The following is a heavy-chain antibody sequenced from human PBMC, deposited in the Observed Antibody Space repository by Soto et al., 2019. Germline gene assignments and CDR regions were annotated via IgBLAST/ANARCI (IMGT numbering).Heavy chain of an antibody. J-gene: IGHJ4*02. Sequence: SETLSLTCRVSGTSISSTYWWTWVRQSPGKGLEWIGEIYHNGITKYNPSLKSRVSLSVDKSNNQFSLKLTSVTAADTAVYYCATVPPRIFVVLADFPTGAQETLVTVSS. CDR3: ATVPPRIFVVLADFPT. D-gene: IGHD2-21*01. CDR2: IYHNGIT. V-gene: IGHV4-4*02. CDR1: GTSISSTYW.